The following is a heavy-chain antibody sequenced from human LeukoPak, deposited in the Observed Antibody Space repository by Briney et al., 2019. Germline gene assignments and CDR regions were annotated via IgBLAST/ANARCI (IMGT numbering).Heavy chain of an antibody. D-gene: IGHD5-12*01. CDR3: AKAPGYADFDY. V-gene: IGHV3-30*02. CDR1: GFTFSSYG. Sequence: GGSLRLSCAASGFTFSSYGMHWVRQAPGKGLEWVAVIWYDGSNKYYADSVKGRFTISRDNSKNTLYLQMNSLRAEDTAVYYCAKAPGYADFDYWGQGTLVTVSS. J-gene: IGHJ4*02. CDR2: IWYDGSNK.